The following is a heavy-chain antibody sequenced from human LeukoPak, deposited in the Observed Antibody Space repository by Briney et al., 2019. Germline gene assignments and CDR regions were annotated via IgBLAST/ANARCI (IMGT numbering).Heavy chain of an antibody. CDR1: GGSISSYY. CDR2: IYYSGST. D-gene: IGHD2-2*01. CDR3: ARRLGYCSSTSCRSMGGWFDP. V-gene: IGHV4-59*12. Sequence: SETLSLTCTVSGGSISSYYWSWIRQPPGKGLEWIGYIYYSGSTNYNPSLKSRVTISVDTSKNQFSLKLSSVTAADTAVYYCARRLGYCSSTSCRSMGGWFDPWGQGTLVTVSS. J-gene: IGHJ5*02.